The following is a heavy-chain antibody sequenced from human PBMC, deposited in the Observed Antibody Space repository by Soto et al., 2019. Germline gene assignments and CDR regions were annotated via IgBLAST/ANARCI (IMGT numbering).Heavy chain of an antibody. Sequence: SETLSLTCTVSGGSITSSSYYWGWIRQPPGKGLEWIGSIYYSGSTYYNPSLKSRVAISVDTSKNQFSLKLSSVTAADTAVYYCATQEVGGSYVYTFDPWGQGTLVTV. CDR2: IYYSGST. D-gene: IGHD1-26*01. CDR3: ATQEVGGSYVYTFDP. V-gene: IGHV4-39*01. J-gene: IGHJ5*02. CDR1: GGSITSSSYY.